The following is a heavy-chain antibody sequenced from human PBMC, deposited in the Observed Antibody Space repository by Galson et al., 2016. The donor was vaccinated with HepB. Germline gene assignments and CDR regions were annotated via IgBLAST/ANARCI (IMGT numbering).Heavy chain of an antibody. Sequence: SVKVSCKASGGTFNSYGVSWVRQAPGQGLEWIGIIDPSGGSTRNAQKFQGRVTMTRDTSTSTVYMELSSLRSEDTAVYYRARAPLRGWFNPWGQGTLVTVSS. CDR2: IDPSGGST. CDR1: GGTFNSYG. CDR3: ARAPLRGWFNP. J-gene: IGHJ5*02. V-gene: IGHV1-46*02.